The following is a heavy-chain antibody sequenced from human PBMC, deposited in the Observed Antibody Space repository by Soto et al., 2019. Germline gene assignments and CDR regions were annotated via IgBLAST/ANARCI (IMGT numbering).Heavy chain of an antibody. D-gene: IGHD3-10*01. CDR3: ARSSGGSGKLWNYYGMDV. V-gene: IGHV3-21*06. CDR2: ISSGSSYI. CDR1: GYTFSSYS. Sequence: GGSLRLSCAASGYTFSSYSMNWVRQAPGKGLEWVSSISSGSSYIYYADSVKGRFTISRDNAKNSLYLQMNSLRAEDTAVYYCARSSGGSGKLWNYYGMDVWGQGTTVTVSS. J-gene: IGHJ6*02.